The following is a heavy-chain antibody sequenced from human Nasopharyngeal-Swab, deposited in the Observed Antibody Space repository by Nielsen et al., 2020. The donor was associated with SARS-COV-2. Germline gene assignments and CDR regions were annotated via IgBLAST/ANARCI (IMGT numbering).Heavy chain of an antibody. V-gene: IGHV1-69*02. Sequence: SVKVSCKASGGIFSSYTISWVRHAPGQGLEWMGRIIPILGIANYAQKFQGRVKITADKSTSTAYMELSSLRPEDTAVYYCARYNSSWYPMGKYWFDPWGQGTLVTVSS. CDR3: ARYNSSWYPMGKYWFDP. D-gene: IGHD6-13*01. CDR1: GGIFSSYT. J-gene: IGHJ5*02. CDR2: IIPILGIA.